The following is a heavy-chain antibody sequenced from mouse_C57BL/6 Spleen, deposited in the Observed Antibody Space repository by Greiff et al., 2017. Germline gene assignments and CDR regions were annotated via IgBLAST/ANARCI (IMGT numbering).Heavy chain of an antibody. J-gene: IGHJ4*01. V-gene: IGHV5-6*01. Sequence: EVKLMESGGDLVKPGGSLKLSCAASGFTFSSYGMSWVRQTPDKRLEWVATISSGGSYTYYPDSVKGRFTISRDNAKNTLYLQMSSLKSEDTAMYYCARQDYDYDGYAMYYWGQGTSVTVSS. D-gene: IGHD2-4*01. CDR3: ARQDYDYDGYAMYY. CDR2: ISSGGSYT. CDR1: GFTFSSYG.